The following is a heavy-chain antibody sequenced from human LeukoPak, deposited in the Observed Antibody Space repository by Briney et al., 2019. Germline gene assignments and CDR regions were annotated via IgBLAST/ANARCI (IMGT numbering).Heavy chain of an antibody. CDR1: GFTFSSYG. CDR3: AKEDVAAAPWFDP. D-gene: IGHD6-13*01. Sequence: GGSLRLSCAASGFTFSSYGMHWVRQAPGKGLEWVAVISYDGSNKYYADSVKGRFTISRDNSKNTLYLQMNSLRAEDTAVYYCAKEDVAAAPWFDPWGQGTLVTVSS. V-gene: IGHV3-30*18. CDR2: ISYDGSNK. J-gene: IGHJ5*02.